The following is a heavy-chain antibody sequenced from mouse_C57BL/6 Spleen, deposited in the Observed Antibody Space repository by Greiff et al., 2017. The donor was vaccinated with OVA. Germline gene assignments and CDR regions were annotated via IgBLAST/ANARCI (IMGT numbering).Heavy chain of an antibody. CDR1: GYSFTDYN. CDR2: INPNYGTT. J-gene: IGHJ4*01. D-gene: IGHD2-5*01. Sequence: VQLQQSGPELVKPGASVKISCKASGYSFTDYNMNWVKQSNGKSLEWIGVINPNYGTTSYNQKFKGKATLTVDQSSSTAYMQLNSLTSEDSAVYYGATLYYSNPYYVMDYWGQGTSVTVSS. V-gene: IGHV1-39*01. CDR3: ATLYYSNPYYVMDY.